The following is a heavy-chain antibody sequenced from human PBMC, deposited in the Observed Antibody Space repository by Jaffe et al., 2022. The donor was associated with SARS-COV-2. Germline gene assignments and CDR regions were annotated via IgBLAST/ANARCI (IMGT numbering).Heavy chain of an antibody. Sequence: EVQMVESGGGLVQPGGSLRLSCAASGFNFRTYWMDWVRQAPGKGLEWVANIKQDGSEKYYVDSVKGRFTISRDNAKNSLYLQMNSLRAEDTAVYYCAGSGYDSYWGQGTLVTVSS. CDR3: AGSGYDSY. CDR2: IKQDGSEK. V-gene: IGHV3-7*01. D-gene: IGHD5-12*01. CDR1: GFNFRTYW. J-gene: IGHJ4*02.